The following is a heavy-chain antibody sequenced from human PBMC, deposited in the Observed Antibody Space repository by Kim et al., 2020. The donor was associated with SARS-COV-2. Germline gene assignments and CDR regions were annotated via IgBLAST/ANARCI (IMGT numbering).Heavy chain of an antibody. D-gene: IGHD2-2*01. Sequence: GGSLRLSCAASGFTFSSYWMTWVRQAPGKGLEWVANIKQDGSIKYYVDSVKGRFTITRDNAIKSLYLQMNSLRAEDTAVYYCAREGYCGSRSCYDYWGQGTLVTVSS. CDR2: IKQDGSIK. CDR1: GFTFSSYW. J-gene: IGHJ4*02. V-gene: IGHV3-7*01. CDR3: AREGYCGSRSCYDY.